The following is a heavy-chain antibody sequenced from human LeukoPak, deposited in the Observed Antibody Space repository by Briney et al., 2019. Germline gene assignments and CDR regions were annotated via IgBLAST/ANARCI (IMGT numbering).Heavy chain of an antibody. CDR3: ARHLTTTIMVPFDY. Sequence: SETLSLTCGVYGGSFSGYYWSWIRLPPGKGLEWIGEINHSGSTNYNPSLKSRVTTSVDMSKNQFSLKLNSVTAADTAVYYCARHLTTTIMVPFDYWGQGTLVTVSS. CDR2: INHSGST. CDR1: GGSFSGYY. D-gene: IGHD1-14*01. V-gene: IGHV4-34*01. J-gene: IGHJ4*02.